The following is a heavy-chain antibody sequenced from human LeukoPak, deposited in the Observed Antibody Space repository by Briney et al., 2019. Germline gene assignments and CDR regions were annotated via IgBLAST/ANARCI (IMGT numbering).Heavy chain of an antibody. D-gene: IGHD3-10*01. CDR1: GFTFDDYA. V-gene: IGHV3-9*03. Sequence: GRSLRLSCAASGFTFDDYAMHWVRQAPGKGLEWVSGITWNSGSIGYADSVKGRFTISRDNAKNSLYLQINSLRAEDMALYYCAKGISSSVNWYFDLWGRGTLVTVSS. CDR2: ITWNSGSI. CDR3: AKGISSSVNWYFDL. J-gene: IGHJ2*01.